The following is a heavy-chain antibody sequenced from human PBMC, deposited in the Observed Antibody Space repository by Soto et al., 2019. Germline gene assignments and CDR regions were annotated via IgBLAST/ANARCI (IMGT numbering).Heavy chain of an antibody. CDR3: ATYYDGSGYRFDY. D-gene: IGHD3-22*01. J-gene: IGHJ4*02. V-gene: IGHV4-4*02. CDR1: GGSINSNW. CDR2: IYHSGRT. Sequence: PSETLSLTCAVSGGSINSNWWSWVRQPPGKGLEWIGEIYHSGRTNYNPSLKSRVTMSVDKSKNQFSLKLSSVTAADTAVYYCATYYDGSGYRFDYWGQGALVTVS.